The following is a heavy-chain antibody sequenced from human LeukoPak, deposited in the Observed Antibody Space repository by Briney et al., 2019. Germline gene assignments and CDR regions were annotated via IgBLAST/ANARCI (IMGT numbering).Heavy chain of an antibody. V-gene: IGHV3-30*18. CDR2: MSSDGSNK. CDR3: AKDPIPMAGNNYYSMDV. D-gene: IGHD6-19*01. J-gene: IGHJ6*02. Sequence: GGSLRLSCAASGFTFSSYGMYWVRQAPGKGLEWVAVMSSDGSNKYYADSVKGRFTISRDNSKNTLYLQMNSLRAEDTAVYYCAKDPIPMAGNNYYSMDVWGQGTTVSVSS. CDR1: GFTFSSYG.